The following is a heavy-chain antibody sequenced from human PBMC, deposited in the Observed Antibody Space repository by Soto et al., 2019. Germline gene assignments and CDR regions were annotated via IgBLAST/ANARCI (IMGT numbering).Heavy chain of an antibody. D-gene: IGHD3-3*01. Sequence: QVHLVQSGAEVKKPGSSVKVSCKASGGTFNNYAISWLRQAPGQGLEWVGGSIPVFGTTNHAQKFQGRVTLTAGESTSTAYMELSSLRSDDTAVYYCARVTNHLFSFFDFWGPGSLVPVAS. CDR2: SIPVFGTT. V-gene: IGHV1-69*01. CDR3: ARVTNHLFSFFDF. J-gene: IGHJ4*02. CDR1: GGTFNNYA.